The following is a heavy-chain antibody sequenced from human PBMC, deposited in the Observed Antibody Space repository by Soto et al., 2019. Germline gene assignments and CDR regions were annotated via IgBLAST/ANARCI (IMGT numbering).Heavy chain of an antibody. J-gene: IGHJ3*01. Sequence: EVQLLVSGGGSVQPGGSLRLSCEVSGFTLTNYAMSWVRQAPGKGLEWVSQIRASGDRTYYADSVKGRFTISKDSSKNTLFLQMNSLRGEDSAVYYCEGSWTWGQGTMVTVSS. CDR3: EGSWT. CDR2: IRASGDRT. CDR1: GFTLTNYA. V-gene: IGHV3-23*01. D-gene: IGHD5-12*01.